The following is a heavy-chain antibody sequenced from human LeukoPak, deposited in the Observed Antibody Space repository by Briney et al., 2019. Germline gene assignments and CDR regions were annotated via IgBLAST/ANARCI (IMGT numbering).Heavy chain of an antibody. CDR2: ISSSGSTI. V-gene: IGHV3-11*01. CDR1: GFTFSDYY. CDR3: ARDPGYYDSSGYFYYFDY. Sequence: GGSLRLSCAASGFTFSDYYMSWIRQAPGKGLEWVSYISSSGSTIYYADSAKGRFTISRDNAKNSLYLQMNSLRAEDTAVYYCARDPGYYDSSGYFYYFDYWGQGTLVTVSS. J-gene: IGHJ4*02. D-gene: IGHD3-22*01.